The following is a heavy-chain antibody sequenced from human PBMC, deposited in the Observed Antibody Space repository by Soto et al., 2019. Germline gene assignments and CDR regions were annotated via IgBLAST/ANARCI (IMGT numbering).Heavy chain of an antibody. J-gene: IGHJ3*02. Sequence: GGSLRLSCTASGFTFTDYYMSWIRQAPGKGLEWVSYISGKGDNIYYADSVKGRFTISRDNAKNSLFLQMTSLRAEDTAVYYCAKETYHDILTGYYPGAFDIWGQGTMVTVSS. CDR3: AKETYHDILTGYYPGAFDI. CDR2: ISGKGDNI. D-gene: IGHD3-9*01. V-gene: IGHV3-11*01. CDR1: GFTFTDYY.